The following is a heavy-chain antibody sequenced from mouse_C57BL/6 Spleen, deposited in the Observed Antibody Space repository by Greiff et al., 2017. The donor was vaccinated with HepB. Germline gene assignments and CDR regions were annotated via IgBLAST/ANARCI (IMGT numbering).Heavy chain of an antibody. CDR2: IDPSDSYT. V-gene: IGHV1-50*01. D-gene: IGHD1-1*01. CDR3: ARYGISYYLDY. CDR1: GYTFTSYW. Sequence: QVQLQQPGAELVKPGASVKLSCKASGYTFTSYWMQWVKQRPGQGLEWIGEIDPSDSYTNYNQKFKGKATLTVDTSSSTAYMQLSSLTSEDSAVYYCARYGISYYLDYWGQGTTLTVSS. J-gene: IGHJ2*01.